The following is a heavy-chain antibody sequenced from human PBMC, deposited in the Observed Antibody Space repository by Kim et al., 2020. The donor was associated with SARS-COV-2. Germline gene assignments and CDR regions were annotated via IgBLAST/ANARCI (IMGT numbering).Heavy chain of an antibody. V-gene: IGHV4-59*01. CDR1: GGSISSYY. J-gene: IGHJ6*03. CDR3: ARTRYSSSWYGLNYMDV. CDR2: IYYSGST. D-gene: IGHD6-13*01. Sequence: SETLSLTCTVSGGSISSYYWSWIRQPPGKGLEWIGYIYYSGSTNYNPSLKSRVTISVDTSKNQFSLKLSSVTAADTAVYYCARTRYSSSWYGLNYMDVWGKGTTVTVSS.